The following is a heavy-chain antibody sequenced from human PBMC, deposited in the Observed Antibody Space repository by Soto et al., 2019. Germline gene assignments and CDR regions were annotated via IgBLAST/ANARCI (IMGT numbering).Heavy chain of an antibody. D-gene: IGHD2-2*01. CDR2: IYYSGNT. J-gene: IGHJ5*02. CDR3: ARERPDGTRLDP. CDR1: GGSISSGDYY. V-gene: IGHV4-30-4*01. Sequence: QVQLQESGPGLVKPSQTLSLTCTVSGGSISSGDYYWSWIRQPPGKGLEWIGYIYYSGNTYYSPSLKSRVTISVHTSKNQFSLKLSSVTAADTAVYYCARERPDGTRLDPWGQGTLVTVSS.